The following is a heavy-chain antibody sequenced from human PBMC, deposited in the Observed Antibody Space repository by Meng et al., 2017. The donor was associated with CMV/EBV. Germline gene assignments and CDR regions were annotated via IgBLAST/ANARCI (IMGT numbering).Heavy chain of an antibody. CDR3: ATVGEVTTGDYYYYGMEV. V-gene: IGHV3-64*02. J-gene: IGHJ6*02. D-gene: IGHD4-11*01. CDR1: GFTFSSYA. CDR2: ISSNGGST. Sequence: GESLKTSCAASGFTFSSYAMHWVRQAPGKGLEYVSAISSNGGSTYYADSVKGRFTISRDNSKNTLYLQMGSLRAEDMAVYYCATVGEVTTGDYYYYGMEVWGQGTTVTVSS.